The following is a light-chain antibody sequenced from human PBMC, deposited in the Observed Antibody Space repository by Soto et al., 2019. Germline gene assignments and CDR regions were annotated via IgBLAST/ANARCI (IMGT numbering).Light chain of an antibody. J-gene: IGKJ1*01. V-gene: IGKV3-15*01. CDR1: QSVSSN. CDR3: QQYTNWPET. Sequence: EIVMTQSPATLSVSPGERATLSCRASQSVSSNLAWYQQKPGQAPRLLICGASTRATGIPARFSGSGSGTEFTLTISNLQSEDFAVYYCQQYTNWPETFGQGTKVDIK. CDR2: GAS.